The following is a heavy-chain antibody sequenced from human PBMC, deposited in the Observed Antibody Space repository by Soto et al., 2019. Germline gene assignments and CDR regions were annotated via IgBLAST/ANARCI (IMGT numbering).Heavy chain of an antibody. CDR2: ISGSGGST. V-gene: IGHV3-23*01. CDR3: AKCSRAFTLHTIFGVVIHTRKNWFDP. J-gene: IGHJ5*02. D-gene: IGHD3-3*01. CDR1: GFTFSSYA. Sequence: GGSLRLSCAASGFTFSSYAMSWVRQAPGKGLEWVSAISGSGGSTYYADSVKGRFTISRDNSKNTLYLQMNSLRAEDTAVYYCAKCSRAFTLHTIFGVVIHTRKNWFDPWGQGTLVTVSS.